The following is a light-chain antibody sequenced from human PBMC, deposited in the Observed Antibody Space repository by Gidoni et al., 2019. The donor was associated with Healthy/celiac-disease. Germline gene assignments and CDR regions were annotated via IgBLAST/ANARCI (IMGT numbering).Light chain of an antibody. Sequence: ENVLTPSPGTLSLSPGERATLSCRASQSVSSSYLACYQQKPGQAPRLLIYGASSRAPGIPDRFSGSGSGTDFTLTISRLEPEDFAVYYCQQYGSSPKFGPGTKVDIK. CDR3: QQYGSSPK. CDR1: QSVSSSY. V-gene: IGKV3-20*01. CDR2: GAS. J-gene: IGKJ3*01.